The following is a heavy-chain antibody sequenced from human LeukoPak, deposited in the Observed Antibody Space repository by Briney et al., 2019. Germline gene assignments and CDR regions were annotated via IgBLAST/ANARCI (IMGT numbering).Heavy chain of an antibody. CDR1: GFSFSNGW. V-gene: IGHV3-15*01. CDR3: TALDGSGYYAGYDY. Sequence: GGSLRLSCAASGFSFSNGWMSWVRQAPGKGLEWVGHIKSKTDGGTTDYAAPVKGRFTISRDDLKNTLYLQMNSLKTEDTALYSCTALDGSGYYAGYDYWGRGTPVTVSS. J-gene: IGHJ4*02. D-gene: IGHD3-22*01. CDR2: IKSKTDGGTT.